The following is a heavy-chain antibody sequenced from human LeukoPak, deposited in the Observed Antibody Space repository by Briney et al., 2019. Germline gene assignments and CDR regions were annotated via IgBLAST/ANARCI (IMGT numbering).Heavy chain of an antibody. Sequence: GGSLRLSCAASGLTFSSYGIHWVRQAPGKGLEWLATISSDGSQSYFADSVKGRFTISRDNSKNMSYLHINNLRAEDTAVFYCAKAIAGITGIFDNWGQGTLVTVSS. CDR1: GLTFSSYG. V-gene: IGHV3-30*18. CDR3: AKAIAGITGIFDN. D-gene: IGHD1-20*01. CDR2: ISSDGSQS. J-gene: IGHJ4*02.